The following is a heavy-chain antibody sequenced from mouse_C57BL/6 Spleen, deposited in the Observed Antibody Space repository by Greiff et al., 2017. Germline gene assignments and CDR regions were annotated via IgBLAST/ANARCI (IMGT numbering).Heavy chain of an antibody. CDR2: IDPSDSYT. CDR3: ARADYGSRSWFAY. CDR1: GYTFTSYW. Sequence: QVQLQQPGAELVMPGASVKLSCKASGYTFTSYWMHWVKQRPGQGLEWIGEIDPSDSYTNYNQKFKGKATLTVDKSSSTAYMQLSSLTSEDSAVYDCARADYGSRSWFAYWGQGTLVTVSA. J-gene: IGHJ3*01. V-gene: IGHV1-69*01. D-gene: IGHD1-1*01.